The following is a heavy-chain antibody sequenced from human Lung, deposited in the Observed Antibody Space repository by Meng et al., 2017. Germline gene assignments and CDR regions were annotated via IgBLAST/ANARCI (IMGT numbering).Heavy chain of an antibody. CDR2: IYHSGGT. V-gene: IGHV4-4*02. CDR1: GGSISSSNW. Sequence: VWAEESGPGLVKASGTRSLTCGVSGGSISSSNWWSWVRQPPGKGLEWIGEIYHSGGTKYNPSLKSRVTISVDKSKNQFSLKLSSVTAADTAVYYCARGLGEAVVPRTMFDYWGQGTLVTVSS. CDR3: ARGLGEAVVPRTMFDY. D-gene: IGHD2-2*01. J-gene: IGHJ4*02.